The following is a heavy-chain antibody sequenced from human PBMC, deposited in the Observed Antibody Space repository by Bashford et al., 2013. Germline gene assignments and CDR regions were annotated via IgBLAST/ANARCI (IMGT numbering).Heavy chain of an antibody. J-gene: IGHJ6*03. V-gene: IGHV1-18*01. CDR3: ARLPAARSGFHYNYMDV. CDR1: GYTFTSYG. Sequence: ASVKVSCKASGYTFTSYGISWVRQAPGQGLEWMGWISAYNGNTNYAQKLQGRVTMTTDTSTSTAYMELRSLRSDDTAVYYCARLPAARSGFHYNYMDVWGKGTTVTVSS. CDR2: ISAYNGNT. D-gene: IGHD6-25*01.